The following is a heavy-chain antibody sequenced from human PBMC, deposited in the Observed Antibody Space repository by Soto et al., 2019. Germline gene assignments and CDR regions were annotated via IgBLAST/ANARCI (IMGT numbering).Heavy chain of an antibody. V-gene: IGHV3-33*01. CDR1: GFTFSSFG. J-gene: IGHJ4*02. CDR3: ASRSPALDY. CDR2: IWHDGRNK. D-gene: IGHD2-2*01. Sequence: QVRLVESGGGVVQPGRSLRLSCAASGFTFSSFGMHWVRQAPGKGLEWVAVIWHDGRNKYYADFVKGRFTISRDNSKNMLYLQMNSLRAEDTAVYYCASRSPALDYWGQGTLVTVSS.